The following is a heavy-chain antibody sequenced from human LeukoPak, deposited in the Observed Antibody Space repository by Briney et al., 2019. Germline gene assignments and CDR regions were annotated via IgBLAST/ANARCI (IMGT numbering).Heavy chain of an antibody. V-gene: IGHV3-64*01. CDR1: GFTFSSYV. CDR3: ARGRIIRGTSSSYYGMDV. J-gene: IGHJ6*02. D-gene: IGHD2/OR15-2a*01. Sequence: GGSLRLSCAASGFTFSSYVMHWVRQAPGKGLEYVSGISSNGGTTYYANSVEGRFTISRDNSKNTLSLQMGCLRVEDMAVYYCARGRIIRGTSSSYYGMDVWGQGTTVTVSS. CDR2: ISSNGGTT.